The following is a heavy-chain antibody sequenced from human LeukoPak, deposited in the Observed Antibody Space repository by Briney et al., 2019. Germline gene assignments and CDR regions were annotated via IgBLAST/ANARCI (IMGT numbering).Heavy chain of an antibody. CDR2: IYSDGRT. CDR1: GFTVSSNY. J-gene: IGHJ4*02. CDR3: ARSMTRGTTVVMADY. V-gene: IGHV3-53*01. Sequence: PGGSLRLSCAASGFTVSSNYMTWVRQAPGKGLEWVSVIYSDGRTYYADSVKGRFTISRDNSKNTLYLQMNSLRAEDTAVYYCARSMTRGTTVVMADYWGQGTLVSVSS. D-gene: IGHD4-23*01.